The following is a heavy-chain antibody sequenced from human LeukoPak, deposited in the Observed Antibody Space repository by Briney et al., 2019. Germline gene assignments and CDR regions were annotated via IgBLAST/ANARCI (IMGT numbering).Heavy chain of an antibody. CDR2: IDSKNGDT. V-gene: IGHV1-2*02. Sequence: ASVKVSCKASGYTFTAYYMHWVRQAPGQGLEWMGWIDSKNGDTKYAQKFQSRLIITRDTSIGIAYMELRSLISDDRSGYYCASEAYCSGGSCSVQRVASWGQGTPVTVSS. J-gene: IGHJ4*02. D-gene: IGHD2-15*01. CDR3: ASEAYCSGGSCSVQRVAS. CDR1: GYTFTAYY.